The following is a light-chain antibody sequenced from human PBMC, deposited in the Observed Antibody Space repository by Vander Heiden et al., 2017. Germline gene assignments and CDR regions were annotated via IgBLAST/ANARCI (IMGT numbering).Light chain of an antibody. CDR3: QQSYSTPFT. V-gene: IGKV1-39*01. CDR1: QSISSY. CDR2: AAS. Sequence: DIQMTQSPSSLSASVGDRVTITCRASQSISSYLNWYQQKPGKAPRLLIYAASSLQSGVPSRFSGSGSGTDFTLTISSLRPEDFTAYYCQQSYSTPFTFGHGTKVDIK. J-gene: IGKJ3*01.